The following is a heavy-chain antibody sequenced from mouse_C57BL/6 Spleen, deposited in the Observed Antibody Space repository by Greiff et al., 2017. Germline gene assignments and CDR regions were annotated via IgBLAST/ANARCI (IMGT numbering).Heavy chain of an antibody. CDR1: GYTFTSYW. D-gene: IGHD2-2*01. Sequence: QVQLQQPGAELVKPGASVKMSCKASGYTFTSYWLTWVKQRPGQGLEWIGDIYPGSGSTNYNEKFKSKATLTVDTSSSTAYMQLSSLTSEDSAVYYCARGGVTHYAMDYWGQGTSVTVSS. V-gene: IGHV1-55*01. J-gene: IGHJ4*01. CDR3: ARGGVTHYAMDY. CDR2: IYPGSGST.